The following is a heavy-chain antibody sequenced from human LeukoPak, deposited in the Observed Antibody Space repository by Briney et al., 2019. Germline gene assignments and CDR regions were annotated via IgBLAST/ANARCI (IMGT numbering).Heavy chain of an antibody. J-gene: IGHJ4*02. V-gene: IGHV4-61*08. Sequence: PSETLSLTCTVSGGSISSGDYYWSWIRQPPGKGLEWIGYIYYSGSTNYNPSLKSRVTISVDTSKNQFSLKLSSVTAADTAVYYCAGKTNYGDYPYWGQGTLVTVSS. CDR3: AGKTNYGDYPY. D-gene: IGHD4-17*01. CDR2: IYYSGST. CDR1: GGSISSGDYY.